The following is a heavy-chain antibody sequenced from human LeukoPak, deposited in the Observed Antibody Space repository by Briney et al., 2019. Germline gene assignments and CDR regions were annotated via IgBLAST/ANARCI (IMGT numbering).Heavy chain of an antibody. CDR2: IIPIFGTA. CDR3: ARSIAAAGYEPSDGQFDY. Sequence: SVKVSCKASGGTFSSYAISWVRQAPGQGLEWMGGIIPIFGTANYARKFQGRVTITADESTSTAYMELSSLRSEDTAVYYCARSIAAAGYEPSDGQFDYWGQGTLVTVSS. CDR1: GGTFSSYA. J-gene: IGHJ4*02. V-gene: IGHV1-69*13. D-gene: IGHD6-13*01.